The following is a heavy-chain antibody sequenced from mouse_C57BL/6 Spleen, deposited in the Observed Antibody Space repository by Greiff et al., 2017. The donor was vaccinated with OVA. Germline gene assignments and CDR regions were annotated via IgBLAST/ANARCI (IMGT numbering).Heavy chain of an antibody. J-gene: IGHJ2*01. CDR1: GFNIKDDY. V-gene: IGHV14-4*01. D-gene: IGHD2-3*01. CDR3: TTEGDGY. CDR2: IDPENGDT. Sequence: VQLQQSGAELVRPGASVKLSCTASGFNIKDDYMHWVKQRPEQGLEWIGWIDPENGDTEYASKFQGKATITADTSSNTAYLQLSSLTSEDTAVYYCTTEGDGYWGQGTPLTVSS.